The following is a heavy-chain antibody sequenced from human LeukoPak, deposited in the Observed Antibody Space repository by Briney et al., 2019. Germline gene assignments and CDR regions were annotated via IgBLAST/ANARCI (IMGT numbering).Heavy chain of an antibody. V-gene: IGHV3-30*02. J-gene: IGHJ4*02. CDR1: GFTFSNYA. Sequence: PGGSLRLSCAASGFTFSNYAIHWVRQAPGKGLEWVAFIRYDGSNKYYADSVKGRFTISRDNSKNTLYLQMNSLRAEDTAVYYCARGAHKRDDYGGFFDYWGQKTLVTVSS. D-gene: IGHD4-23*01. CDR3: ARGAHKRDDYGGFFDY. CDR2: IRYDGSNK.